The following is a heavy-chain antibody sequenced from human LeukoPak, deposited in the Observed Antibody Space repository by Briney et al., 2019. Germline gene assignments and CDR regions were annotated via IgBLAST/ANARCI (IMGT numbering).Heavy chain of an antibody. Sequence: GGSLRLSCAASGFTFSSYAMSWVRQAPGKGLEWVSAISGSGGSTYYADSVEGRFTISRDNSKNTLYLQMNSLRAEDTAVYYCANGGPTLGYCSGGSCYPYYYYYGMDVWGQGTTVTVSS. CDR1: GFTFSSYA. CDR2: ISGSGGST. J-gene: IGHJ6*02. CDR3: ANGGPTLGYCSGGSCYPYYYYYGMDV. V-gene: IGHV3-23*01. D-gene: IGHD2-15*01.